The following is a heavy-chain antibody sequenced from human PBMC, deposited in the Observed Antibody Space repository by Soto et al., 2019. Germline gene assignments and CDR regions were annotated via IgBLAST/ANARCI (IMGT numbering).Heavy chain of an antibody. D-gene: IGHD6-6*01. J-gene: IGHJ5*02. Sequence: PSETLSLTCTVSGGSVSSGSYYWSWIRQPPGKGLEWIGYIYYSGSTNYNPSLKSRVTISVDTSKNQFSLKLSSVTAADTAVYYCARAVSEYSSFSLGWFDPLGPGNPGHRLL. CDR3: ARAVSEYSSFSLGWFDP. CDR1: GGSVSSGSYY. V-gene: IGHV4-61*01. CDR2: IYYSGST.